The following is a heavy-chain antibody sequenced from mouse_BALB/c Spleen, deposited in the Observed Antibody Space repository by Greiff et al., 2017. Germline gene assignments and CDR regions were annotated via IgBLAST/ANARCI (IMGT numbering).Heavy chain of an antibody. J-gene: IGHJ4*01. CDR3: ARGYDIAMDY. Sequence: EVKLVESGPGLVKPSQSLSLTCTVTGYSITSDYAWNWIRQFPGNQLEWMGYISYSGSTSYNPSLKSRISITRDTSKNQFFLQLNSVTTEDTATYYYARGYDIAMDYWGQGTSVTVSS. V-gene: IGHV3-2*02. CDR1: GYSITSDYA. D-gene: IGHD2-14*01. CDR2: ISYSGST.